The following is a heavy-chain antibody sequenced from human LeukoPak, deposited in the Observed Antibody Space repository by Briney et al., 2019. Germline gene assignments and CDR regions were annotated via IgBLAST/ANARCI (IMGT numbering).Heavy chain of an antibody. CDR2: ISGSGGST. CDR3: AKDFESGYYYTY. J-gene: IGHJ4*02. V-gene: IGHV3-23*01. Sequence: GGSLRLSCAASGFTFSSYGMSWARQAPGKGLEWVSAISGSGGSTYYADSVKGRFTISRDNSKNTLYLQMNSLRAEDTAVYYCAKDFESGYYYTYWGQGTLVTVSS. CDR1: GFTFSSYG. D-gene: IGHD3-22*01.